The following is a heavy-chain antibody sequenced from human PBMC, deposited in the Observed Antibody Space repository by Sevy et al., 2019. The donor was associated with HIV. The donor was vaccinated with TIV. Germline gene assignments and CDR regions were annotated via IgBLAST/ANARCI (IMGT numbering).Heavy chain of an antibody. Sequence: SETLSLTCTVSGGSINSGDYYWSWIRQPPGKGLEWIGYIYYSGSTYYNPSLKSRVTISVDTSKNQFSLKLSSVTAADTAVYYCARDHKYYDFWSGPLDWFDPWGQGTLVTVST. J-gene: IGHJ5*02. V-gene: IGHV4-30-4*01. CDR1: GGSINSGDYY. CDR2: IYYSGST. CDR3: ARDHKYYDFWSGPLDWFDP. D-gene: IGHD3-3*01.